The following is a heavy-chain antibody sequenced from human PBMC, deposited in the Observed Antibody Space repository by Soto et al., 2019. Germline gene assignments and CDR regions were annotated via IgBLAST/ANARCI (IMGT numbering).Heavy chain of an antibody. CDR3: ARVMIGTSRHTDSDY. V-gene: IGHV4-39*01. CDR2: IDYNGVT. Sequence: PXETLSLTCPVSGGSISSRDYYWGWIRQTPGKGLEWIGNIDYNGVTYYNPSLKSRVTVSKDTSKNQFSLKVASVTAADTAIYYCARVMIGTSRHTDSDYWGQGTQVTVYS. CDR1: GGSISSRDYY. J-gene: IGHJ4*02. D-gene: IGHD2-8*01.